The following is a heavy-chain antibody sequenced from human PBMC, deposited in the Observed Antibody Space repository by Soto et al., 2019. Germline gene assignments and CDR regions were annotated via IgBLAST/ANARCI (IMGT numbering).Heavy chain of an antibody. D-gene: IGHD6-13*01. Sequence: PGGSLRLSCAASGFSVRGRHMSWVRQAPGKGLEWVSIMYSGGDTYYAVSVKGRFTISRDNSKNTVFLQMNTLRHDDTAVYYCARGEGSSYDRLYNWFDPWGQGTLVTVSS. CDR3: ARGEGSSYDRLYNWFDP. J-gene: IGHJ5*02. CDR1: GFSVRGRH. CDR2: MYSGGDT. V-gene: IGHV3-53*01.